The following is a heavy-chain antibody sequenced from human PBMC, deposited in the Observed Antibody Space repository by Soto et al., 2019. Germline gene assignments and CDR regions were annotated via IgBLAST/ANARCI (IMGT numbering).Heavy chain of an antibody. V-gene: IGHV3-30*03. D-gene: IGHD6-6*01. J-gene: IGHJ4*02. CDR1: GFTFNKYA. CDR3: ASVSARPDY. Sequence: GGSLRLSCAASGFTFNKYAMHWVRQAPGMGLEWVALISFDGSKKLYVDSVKGRFNISRDQSENTLFLDMNSLRTEDTALYYCASVSARPDYWGRGTLVTVSS. CDR2: ISFDGSKK.